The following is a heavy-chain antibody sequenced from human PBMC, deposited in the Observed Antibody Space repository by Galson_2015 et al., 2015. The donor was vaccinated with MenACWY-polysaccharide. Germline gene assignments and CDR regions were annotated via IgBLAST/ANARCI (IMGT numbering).Heavy chain of an antibody. V-gene: IGHV1-2*02. J-gene: IGHJ4*02. CDR2: IKPNSGDT. CDR1: GYTFTGYN. Sequence: CKASGYTFTGYNIHWVRQAPGQGLEWMGWIKPNSGDTNYAQKFQGRVTLTRDTSINTAYIELSSLRSDDTAVYYCAKSRGAAAADYWGQGTLVTVSS. CDR3: AKSRGAAAADY. D-gene: IGHD6-13*01.